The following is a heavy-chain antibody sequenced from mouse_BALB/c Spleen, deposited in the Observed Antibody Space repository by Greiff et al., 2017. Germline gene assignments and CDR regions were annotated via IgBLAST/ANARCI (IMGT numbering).Heavy chain of an antibody. CDR2: ILPGSGST. Sequence: QVQLQQSGAELMKPGASVKISCKATGYTFSSYWIEWVKQRPGHGLEWIGEILPGSGSTNYNEKFKGKATFTADTSSNTAYMQLSSLTSEDSAVYYCARGTTVVYYAMDYWGQGTSVTVSS. CDR3: ARGTTVVYYAMDY. J-gene: IGHJ4*01. V-gene: IGHV1-9*01. D-gene: IGHD1-1*01. CDR1: GYTFSSYW.